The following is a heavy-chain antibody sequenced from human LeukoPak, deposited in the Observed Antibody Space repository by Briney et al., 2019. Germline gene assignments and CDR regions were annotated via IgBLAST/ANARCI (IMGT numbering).Heavy chain of an antibody. J-gene: IGHJ4*02. CDR1: GFTFSDYD. CDR2: IRYDGSSK. Sequence: GGSLRLSCEASGFTFSDYDMYWVRRAPGKGLEWVAFIRYDGSSKYYVDSVKGRFTISRDDSKNTLYLQMNGLRPEDTAVYYCARSAFGGYQPDYWGQGTLVTVSS. V-gene: IGHV3-30*02. D-gene: IGHD5-12*01. CDR3: ARSAFGGYQPDY.